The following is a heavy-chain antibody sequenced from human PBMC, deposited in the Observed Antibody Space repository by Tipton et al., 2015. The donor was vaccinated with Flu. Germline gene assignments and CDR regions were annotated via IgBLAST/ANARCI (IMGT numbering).Heavy chain of an antibody. D-gene: IGHD3-22*01. V-gene: IGHV3-53*01. Sequence: SLRLSCVASGLTVSRNYVSWVRQAPGKGLEWVSIIQSGGSTYYADSVKGRFTISRDNAKNSLYLQMNSLRAEDTAVYYCARTRRDVGGYYYWGQGTLVTVSS. J-gene: IGHJ4*02. CDR1: GLTVSRNY. CDR2: IQSGGST. CDR3: ARTRRDVGGYYY.